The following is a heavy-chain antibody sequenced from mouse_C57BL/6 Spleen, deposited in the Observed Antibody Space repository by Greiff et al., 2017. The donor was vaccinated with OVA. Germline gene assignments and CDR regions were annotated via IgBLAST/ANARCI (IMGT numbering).Heavy chain of an antibody. CDR2: ISYDGSN. Sequence: EVKVEESGPGLVKPSQSLSLTCSVPGYSITSGYYWNWIRQFPGNKLEWMGYISYDGSNNYNPSLKNRISITRDTSKNQFFLKLNSVTTEDTATYYCAREGDGYYLDYWGQGTTLTVSS. J-gene: IGHJ2*01. CDR3: AREGDGYYLDY. D-gene: IGHD2-3*01. CDR1: GYSITSGYY. V-gene: IGHV3-6*01.